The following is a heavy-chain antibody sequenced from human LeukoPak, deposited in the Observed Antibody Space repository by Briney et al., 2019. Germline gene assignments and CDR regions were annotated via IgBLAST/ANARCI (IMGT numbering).Heavy chain of an antibody. CDR1: GFTFSDYS. V-gene: IGHV3-48*01. CDR2: ISSIGATI. J-gene: IGHJ5*02. D-gene: IGHD4-17*01. CDR3: AKDTVTTSGWFDP. Sequence: PGGSLRLSCAASGFTFSDYSMNWVRQATGKGLEWVSYISSIGATIYYADSVKGRFTISRDNAKNSLFLQMNSLTAEDTAVYYCAKDTVTTSGWFDPWGQGTLVTVSS.